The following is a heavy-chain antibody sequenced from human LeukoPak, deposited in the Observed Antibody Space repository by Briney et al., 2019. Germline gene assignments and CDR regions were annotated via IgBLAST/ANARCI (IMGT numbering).Heavy chain of an antibody. Sequence: SVKVSCKASGGTFSSYIINWVRQAPGQGLEWMGGIIPIFGRANYAQKFQGRVTITADKSTSTAYMELSSLRCEDTAVYGCASPARGWTMIVVAGGRNSFDIWGQGTMVTVSS. D-gene: IGHD3-22*01. CDR3: ASPARGWTMIVVAGGRNSFDI. CDR2: IIPIFGRA. CDR1: GGTFSSYI. V-gene: IGHV1-69*06. J-gene: IGHJ3*02.